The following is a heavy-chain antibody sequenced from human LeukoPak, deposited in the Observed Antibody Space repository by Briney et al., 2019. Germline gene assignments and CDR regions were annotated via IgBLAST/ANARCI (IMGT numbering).Heavy chain of an antibody. D-gene: IGHD4-17*01. CDR2: IFTSGST. CDR3: ARERATVTTEVDS. V-gene: IGHV4-4*07. J-gene: IGHJ4*02. CDR1: GGSISGYY. Sequence: SETLSLTCTVSGGSISGYYWSWIRQPAGEGLEWIGRIFTSGSTNYNPSLKSRLTISLDKSRNQFSLKLSSVTAAGTAVYYCARERATVTTEVDSWGQGILGSVSS.